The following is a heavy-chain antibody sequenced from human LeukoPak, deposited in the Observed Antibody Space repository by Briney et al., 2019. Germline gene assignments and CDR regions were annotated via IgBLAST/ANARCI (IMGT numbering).Heavy chain of an antibody. D-gene: IGHD1-26*01. CDR3: ARENYPGSLDAFDI. J-gene: IGHJ3*02. V-gene: IGHV3-21*01. CDR2: ISTSSSYI. Sequence: GGSLGLSCAASGFTFSSYSMNWVRQAPGKGLEWVSSISTSSSYIYYADSVKGRFTISRDNAKNSLYLQMNSLRAEDTAVYYCARENYPGSLDAFDIWGQGTMVTVSS. CDR1: GFTFSSYS.